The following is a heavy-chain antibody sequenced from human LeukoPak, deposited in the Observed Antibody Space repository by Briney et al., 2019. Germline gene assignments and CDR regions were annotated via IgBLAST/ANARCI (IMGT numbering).Heavy chain of an antibody. Sequence: SVKVSCKASGGTFSSYAISWVRQAPGQGLEWMGRIIPILGIANYAQKFQGRVTITADKSTSTAYMELSSLRSEDTAVYYCARDRKWLRSDAFDIWGQGTMVTVSS. D-gene: IGHD3-22*01. V-gene: IGHV1-69*04. CDR3: ARDRKWLRSDAFDI. CDR2: IIPILGIA. CDR1: GGTFSSYA. J-gene: IGHJ3*02.